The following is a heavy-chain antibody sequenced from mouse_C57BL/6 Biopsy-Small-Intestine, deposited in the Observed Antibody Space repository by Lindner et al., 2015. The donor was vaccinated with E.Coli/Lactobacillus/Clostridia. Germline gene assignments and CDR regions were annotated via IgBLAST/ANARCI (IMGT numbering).Heavy chain of an antibody. CDR1: GYSFTVYN. CDR3: AITTLEGFGY. J-gene: IGHJ2*01. D-gene: IGHD1-1*01. CDR2: INPNYDTT. Sequence: VQLQESGPELVKPGASVKISCKASGYSFTVYNMNWVKQSNGKSLEWIGVINPNYDTTRSNQKFKGKATLTVDQSSSTAYMQLNSLTSEDSAVYYCAITTLEGFGYWGQGTTLTVSS. V-gene: IGHV1-39*01.